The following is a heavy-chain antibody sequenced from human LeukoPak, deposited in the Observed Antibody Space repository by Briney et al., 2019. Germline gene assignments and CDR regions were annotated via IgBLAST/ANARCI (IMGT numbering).Heavy chain of an antibody. CDR3: ARAPLAPLVGATTSYAFDI. V-gene: IGHV4-59*01. CDR1: GGSISSYY. CDR2: IYYSGST. J-gene: IGHJ3*02. D-gene: IGHD1-26*01. Sequence: SETLSLTCTVSGGSISSYYWSWIRQPPGKGLEWIGYIYYSGSTNYNPSLKSRVTISVDTSKNQFSLKLSSVTAADTAVYYCARAPLAPLVGATTSYAFDIWGQGTMVTVSS.